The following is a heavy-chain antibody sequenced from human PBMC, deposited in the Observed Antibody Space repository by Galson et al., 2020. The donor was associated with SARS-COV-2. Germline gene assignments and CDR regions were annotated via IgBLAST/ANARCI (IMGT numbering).Heavy chain of an antibody. V-gene: IGHV3-21*01. Sequence: GESLKISCAASGFTFSSYSMNWVRQAPGKGLEWVSSISSSSSYIYYADSVKVRFTISRDNAKNSLYLQMNSLRAEDTAVYYCARDRSGNYYDSSGLFDYWGQGTLVTVSS. D-gene: IGHD3-22*01. CDR3: ARDRSGNYYDSSGLFDY. J-gene: IGHJ4*02. CDR2: ISSSSSYI. CDR1: GFTFSSYS.